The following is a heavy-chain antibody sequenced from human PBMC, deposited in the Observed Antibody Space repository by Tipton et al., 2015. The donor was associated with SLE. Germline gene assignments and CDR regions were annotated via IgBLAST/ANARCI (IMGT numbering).Heavy chain of an antibody. D-gene: IGHD1-26*01. CDR2: MSGSGDDT. J-gene: IGHJ4*02. V-gene: IGHV3-23*01. CDR1: GGSLSGQY. CDR3: AKDRVGATPEYYFDK. Sequence: LSLTCTVSGGSLSGQYWSWVRQPPGKGLEWVSGMSGSGDDTYYAASVKGRFTMSRDNSKNTMYLEMNNLGVEDTAVYYCAKDRVGATPEYYFDKWGQGTLVNVSS.